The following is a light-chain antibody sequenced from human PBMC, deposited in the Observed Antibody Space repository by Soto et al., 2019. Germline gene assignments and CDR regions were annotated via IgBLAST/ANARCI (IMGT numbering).Light chain of an antibody. Sequence: EIVMTQSPATLSVSPGERATVPCRASQSVSNNLAWYQQKPGQAPRLLIYGASTRATGIPARFSGSGYGTEFTLTISSLQSEDFAVYYRQQYHKWPLTFGGGTKVDIK. CDR2: GAS. CDR3: QQYHKWPLT. CDR1: QSVSNN. J-gene: IGKJ4*01. V-gene: IGKV3-15*01.